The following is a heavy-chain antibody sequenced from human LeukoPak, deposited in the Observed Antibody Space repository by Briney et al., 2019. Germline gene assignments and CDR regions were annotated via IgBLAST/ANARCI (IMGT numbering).Heavy chain of an antibody. J-gene: IGHJ4*02. CDR3: ARMVRGVIILDY. CDR2: IYYSGST. CDR1: GGSISSGDYY. V-gene: IGHV4-30-4*08. D-gene: IGHD3-10*01. Sequence: SETLSLTCTVSGGSISSGDYYWSWIRQPPGKGLEWIVYIYYSGSTYYNPSLKSRVTISVDTSKNQFSLKLSSVTAADTAVYYCARMVRGVIILDYWGQGTLVTVSS.